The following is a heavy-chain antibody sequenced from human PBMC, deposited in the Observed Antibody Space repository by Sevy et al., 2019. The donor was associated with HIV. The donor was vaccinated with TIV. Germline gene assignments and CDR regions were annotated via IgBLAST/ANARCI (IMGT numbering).Heavy chain of an antibody. CDR2: SDPEDGKT. J-gene: IGHJ5*02. CDR1: GYTLTESS. CDR3: ATITHCSDIRCYWFDP. D-gene: IGHD2-2*01. Sequence: ASVKVSCKVSGYTLTESSIHWVRQAPGKGLEWMGGSDPEDGKTIYALNFQGRVTMTEDISTDTVYMELSSLRSEDTAVYYCATITHCSDIRCYWFDPWGQGTLVTVSS. V-gene: IGHV1-24*01.